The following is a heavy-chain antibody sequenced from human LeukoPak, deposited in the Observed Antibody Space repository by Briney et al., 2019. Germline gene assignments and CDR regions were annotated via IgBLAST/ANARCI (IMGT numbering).Heavy chain of an antibody. Sequence: GESLKVSCKGSGYSFTSYWIGWVRQAPGTGLEWLSYISSSSSTIYYADSVKGRFTISRDNAKNSLYLQMNSLRAEDTAVYYCARGDCSGGSCYLSLTTIDYWGQGTLVTVSS. J-gene: IGHJ4*02. CDR2: ISSSSSTI. V-gene: IGHV3-48*01. D-gene: IGHD2-15*01. CDR1: GYSFTSYW. CDR3: ARGDCSGGSCYLSLTTIDY.